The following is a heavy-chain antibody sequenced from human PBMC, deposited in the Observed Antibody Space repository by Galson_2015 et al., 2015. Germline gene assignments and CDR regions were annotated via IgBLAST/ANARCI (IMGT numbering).Heavy chain of an antibody. CDR3: ARDADTTVIPYY. CDR2: FNPSGGST. CDR1: GYSLSSYH. J-gene: IGHJ4*02. V-gene: IGHV1-46*01. Sequence: SVKVSCKASGYSLSSYHMHWVRQAPGQGLEWMGIFNPSGGSTKLSQNFQGRVTMTRDTSTSTVHMELSSLRSEDTAVYYCARDADTTVIPYYWGQGTPVTVSS. D-gene: IGHD4-17*01.